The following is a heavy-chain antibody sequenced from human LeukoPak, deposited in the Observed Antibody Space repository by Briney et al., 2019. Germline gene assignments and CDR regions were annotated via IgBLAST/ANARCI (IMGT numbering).Heavy chain of an antibody. CDR3: ARNEWLPYLNWFDP. CDR1: GGSFSGYY. Sequence: SETLSLTCAVYGGSFSGYYWSWIRQPPGKGLEWIGEINHSGSTNYNPSLKSRVTISVDTSKNQFSLKLSSVTAADTAVYYCARNEWLPYLNWFDPWGQGTLVTVSS. CDR2: INHSGST. V-gene: IGHV4-34*01. J-gene: IGHJ5*02. D-gene: IGHD3-3*01.